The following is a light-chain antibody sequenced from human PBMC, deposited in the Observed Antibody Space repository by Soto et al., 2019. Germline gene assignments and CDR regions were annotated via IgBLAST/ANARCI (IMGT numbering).Light chain of an antibody. V-gene: IGKV3-20*01. CDR2: GAS. J-gene: IGKJ5*01. CDR3: QQYNNWPPIT. CDR1: QNFGSSY. Sequence: EVVLTQSPDTVSLSPGERATLSCRAIQNFGSSYLAWYQQKRGQAPRFLIYGASSRATGIPDRFSGSGSGTDFTLTISSLQSEDFAVYYCQQYNNWPPITFGQGTRLEIK.